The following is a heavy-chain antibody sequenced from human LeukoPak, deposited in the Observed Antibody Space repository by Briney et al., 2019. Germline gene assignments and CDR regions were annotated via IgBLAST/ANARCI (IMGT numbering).Heavy chain of an antibody. D-gene: IGHD5-24*01. V-gene: IGHV1-69*04. CDR2: IIPILGIA. CDR1: GGTFSSYA. CDR3: ARVGGWLQWRGWFDP. Sequence: GASVKVSCKASGGTFSSYAISWVRQAPGQGLEWMGRIIPILGIANYAQKFQGRVTITADKSTSTAYMELSSLRSEDTAVYYCARVGGWLQWRGWFDPWGQGTLVTVSS. J-gene: IGHJ5*02.